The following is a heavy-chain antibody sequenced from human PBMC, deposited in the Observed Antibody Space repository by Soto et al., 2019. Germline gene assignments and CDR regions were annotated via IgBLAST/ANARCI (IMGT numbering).Heavy chain of an antibody. J-gene: IGHJ3*02. CDR3: ARASQLERDAFDI. V-gene: IGHV4-31*02. Sequence: TLSLTWTVSGVSISSGGYDWRCLSQHPGKVLEWIGYIYYTGSTYYNPSLKSRVTMSLDTSKNQFSLKLSSVTAADTAVYYCARASQLERDAFDIWGQGTMVTVSS. CDR1: GVSISSGGYD. D-gene: IGHD1-1*01. CDR2: IYYTGST.